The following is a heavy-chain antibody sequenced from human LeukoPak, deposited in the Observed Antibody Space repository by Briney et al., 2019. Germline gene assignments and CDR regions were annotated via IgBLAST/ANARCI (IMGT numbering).Heavy chain of an antibody. CDR2: IRWNSGSI. CDR1: GFTFGDYA. V-gene: IGHV3-9*01. D-gene: IGHD5-24*01. CDR3: AKDRTATIQYFQH. J-gene: IGHJ1*01. Sequence: SLRLSCAASGFTFGDYAMHSVRQAPGKALESVSGIRWNSGSIHYADSVKGRLIISRDHATNSLYLQMNSLRAEDTALYYCAKDRTATIQYFQHWGQGTLVTVSS.